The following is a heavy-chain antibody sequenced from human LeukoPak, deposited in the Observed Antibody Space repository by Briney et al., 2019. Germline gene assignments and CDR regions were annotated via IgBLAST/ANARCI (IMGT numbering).Heavy chain of an antibody. CDR3: AKAEDYDILTGWADY. Sequence: HPGGSLRLSCAASGFTFSSYAMSWVRQAPGKGLEWVSAISGSGGRTYYADSVKGRFTISRDNSKNTLYLQMNSLRAEDTAVYYCAKAEDYDILTGWADYWGQGTLVTVSS. CDR1: GFTFSSYA. CDR2: ISGSGGRT. D-gene: IGHD3-9*01. J-gene: IGHJ4*02. V-gene: IGHV3-23*01.